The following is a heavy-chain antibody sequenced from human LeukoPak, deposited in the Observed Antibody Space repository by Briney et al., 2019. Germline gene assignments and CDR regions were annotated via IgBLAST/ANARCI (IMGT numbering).Heavy chain of an antibody. CDR1: GFTFSSHA. CDR3: AKDLRYFDPHYFDY. J-gene: IGHJ4*02. V-gene: IGHV3-23*01. D-gene: IGHD3-9*01. CDR2: ISGSGSST. Sequence: GGSLRLSRAASGFTFSSHAMSWVRQAPGKGLEWVSAISGSGSSTYYADSVKGRFTISRDNSKNTLYLQMNSLRAEDTAVYYCAKDLRYFDPHYFDYWGQGTLVTVSS.